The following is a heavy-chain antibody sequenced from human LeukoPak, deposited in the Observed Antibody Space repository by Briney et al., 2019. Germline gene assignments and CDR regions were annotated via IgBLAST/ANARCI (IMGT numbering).Heavy chain of an antibody. J-gene: IGHJ4*02. Sequence: GRSLRLSCAASGFTFSSYAMHWVRQAPGKGLEWVAVISYDGSNKYYADSVKGRFTISRDNSKNTLYLQMNSLRAEDTAVYYCARDHLNYWGQGTLVTGSS. CDR2: ISYDGSNK. CDR1: GFTFSSYA. CDR3: ARDHLNY. V-gene: IGHV3-30-3*01.